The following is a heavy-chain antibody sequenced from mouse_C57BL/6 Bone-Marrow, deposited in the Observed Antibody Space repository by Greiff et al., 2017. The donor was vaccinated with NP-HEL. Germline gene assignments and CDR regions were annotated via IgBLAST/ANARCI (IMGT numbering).Heavy chain of an antibody. Sequence: QVQLQQPGAELVKPGASVKLSCKASGYTFTSYWMQWVKQRPGQGLEWIGEIDPSDSCTNYNHKFKGKATLTVDTSSSKAYMQLNSLTSENTAVNYCEREAKTTYYFDYWGQGTTLTLSS. V-gene: IGHV1-50*01. J-gene: IGHJ2*01. CDR1: GYTFTSYW. CDR2: IDPSDSCT. D-gene: IGHD1-1*01. CDR3: EREAKTTYYFDY.